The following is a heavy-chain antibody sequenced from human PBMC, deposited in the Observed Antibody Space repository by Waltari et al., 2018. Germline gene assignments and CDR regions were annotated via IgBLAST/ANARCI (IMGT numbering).Heavy chain of an antibody. CDR1: GYPFTSYY. Sequence: QVQLVQSGAEVKKPGASVKVSCKTSGYPFTSYYMHWVRQAPGKGREWMGWINTRNGGTNYAQKYQGRVTMTRDTSISTAYMELSRLISNDTAVYYCARTYQSGSYSDYWGQGTPVTVSS. CDR3: ARTYQSGSYSDY. D-gene: IGHD1-26*01. J-gene: IGHJ4*02. V-gene: IGHV1-2*02. CDR2: INTRNGGT.